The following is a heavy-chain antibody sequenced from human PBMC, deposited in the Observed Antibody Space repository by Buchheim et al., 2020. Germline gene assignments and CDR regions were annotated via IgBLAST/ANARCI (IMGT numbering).Heavy chain of an antibody. Sequence: QVQLQESGPGLVKPSETLSLTCTVSGGSISSYYWSWIRQPPGKGLEWIGYIYYSGSTNYNPSLKSRVTISVDTSKNQFSLKLSSVTAADTAVYYCARSYSPDAFDIWGQGT. CDR2: IYYSGST. CDR1: GGSISSYY. D-gene: IGHD2-15*01. J-gene: IGHJ3*02. V-gene: IGHV4-59*01. CDR3: ARSYSPDAFDI.